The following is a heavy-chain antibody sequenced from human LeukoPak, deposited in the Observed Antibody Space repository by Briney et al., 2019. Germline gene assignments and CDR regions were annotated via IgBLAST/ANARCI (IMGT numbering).Heavy chain of an antibody. D-gene: IGHD3/OR15-3a*01. Sequence: SQTLPLTCTVSGGSISSGSYYWSWIRQPAGKGLEWSGRIYTSGSTNYNPSLKSRVTISVDTSKNQFSLKLSSVTAADTAVYYCAREAPLLDRNYYGMDVWGQGTTVTVSS. CDR3: AREAPLLDRNYYGMDV. CDR1: GGSISSGSYY. V-gene: IGHV4-61*02. CDR2: IYTSGST. J-gene: IGHJ6*02.